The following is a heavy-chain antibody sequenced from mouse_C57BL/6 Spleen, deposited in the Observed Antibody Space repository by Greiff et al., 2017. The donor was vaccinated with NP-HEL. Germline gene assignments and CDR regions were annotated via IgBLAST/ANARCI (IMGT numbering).Heavy chain of an antibody. D-gene: IGHD1-1*01. J-gene: IGHJ1*03. V-gene: IGHV5-17*01. CDR3: ARPVVDWYFDV. Sequence: EVHLVESGGGLVKPGGSLKLSCAASGFTFSDYGMHWVRQAPEKGLEWVAYISSGSSTIYYADTVKGRFTISRDNAKNTLFLQMTSLRSEDTAMYYCARPVVDWYFDVWGTGTTVTVSS. CDR1: GFTFSDYG. CDR2: ISSGSSTI.